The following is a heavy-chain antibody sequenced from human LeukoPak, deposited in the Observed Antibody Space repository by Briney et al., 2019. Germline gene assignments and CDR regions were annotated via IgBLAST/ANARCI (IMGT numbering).Heavy chain of an antibody. CDR3: TRLGYHPAYGEVDY. D-gene: IGHD4-17*01. V-gene: IGHV3-9*01. CDR2: ISWNSGSI. CDR1: GFTFDDYA. Sequence: PGGSLRLSCAASGFTFDDYAMHWVRQAPGKGLEWVSGISWNSGSIGYADSVKGRFTISRDNAKNSLYLQMNSLRAEDTAVYYCTRLGYHPAYGEVDYWGQGTLVTVSS. J-gene: IGHJ4*02.